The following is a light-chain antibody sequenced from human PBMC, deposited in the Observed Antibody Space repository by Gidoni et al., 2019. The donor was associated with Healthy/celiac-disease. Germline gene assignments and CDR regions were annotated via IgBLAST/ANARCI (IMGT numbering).Light chain of an antibody. V-gene: IGKV1-39*01. J-gene: IGKJ1*01. CDR1: HSISNY. CDR3: QQRYSTPT. CDR2: AAY. Sequence: DIQMTQSPSSLSASVGDRVTIPCRASHSISNYLNWYQQKPGKAPKLLIYAAYSLPSGVPSRFSSSGGGTDFTLTISSLQPEDFATYCLQQRYSTPTFGQGTKVEIK.